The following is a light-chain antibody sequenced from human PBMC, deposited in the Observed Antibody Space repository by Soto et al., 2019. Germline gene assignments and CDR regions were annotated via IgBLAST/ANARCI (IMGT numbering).Light chain of an antibody. J-gene: IGKJ1*01. V-gene: IGKV1-5*01. Sequence: DVQMTQSPSTLAASVVERVTITFRASENIKNWLAWYQQTPGKAPKVLISDASRLETGVPSRFSGSGYGTDFTLTITSLQTDDFGTYHCQQYDVHPKTFGQGTKVDI. CDR2: DAS. CDR3: QQYDVHPKT. CDR1: ENIKNW.